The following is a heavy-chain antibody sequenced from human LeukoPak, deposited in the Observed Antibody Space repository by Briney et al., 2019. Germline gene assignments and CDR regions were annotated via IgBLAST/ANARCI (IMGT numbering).Heavy chain of an antibody. CDR3: ARHFRREVLIGSAFDI. CDR1: GDSSSSGSYY. Sequence: SQTLSLTCTVSGDSSSSGSYYWSWIRQPAGKGLEWIGRIHPSGSTNYNPSLKSRVTLSVDTSKNQFSLKLSSVTAADTAIYYCARHFRREVLIGSAFDIWGQGTMVTVSS. J-gene: IGHJ3*02. CDR2: IHPSGST. D-gene: IGHD3-10*01. V-gene: IGHV4-61*02.